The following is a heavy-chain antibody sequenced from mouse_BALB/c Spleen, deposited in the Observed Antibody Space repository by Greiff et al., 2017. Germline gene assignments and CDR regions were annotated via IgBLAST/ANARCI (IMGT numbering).Heavy chain of an antibody. CDR2: ISSGGSYT. J-gene: IGHJ3*01. CDR1: GFTFSSYA. Sequence: EVMLVESGGGLVKPGGSLKLSCAASGFTFSSYAMSWVRQTPEKRLEWVATISSGGSYTYYPDSVKGRFTISRDNAKNTLYLQMSSLRSEDTAMYYCARQDYGSSRGAYWGQGTLVTVSA. V-gene: IGHV5-9-3*01. CDR3: ARQDYGSSRGAY. D-gene: IGHD1-1*01.